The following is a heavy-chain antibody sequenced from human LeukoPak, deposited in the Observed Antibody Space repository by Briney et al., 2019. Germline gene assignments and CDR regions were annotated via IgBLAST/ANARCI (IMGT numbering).Heavy chain of an antibody. CDR3: ARQVVAVAGTGYFDY. J-gene: IGHJ4*02. Sequence: SETLSLTCTVSGGSIRSSSYYWGWIRQPPGKGLEWIGSIYYSGSTYYNASLRSRGTISVDTSKNQFSLKLNSVTAADTAVYFCARQVVAVAGTGYFDYWGQGTLVTVSS. CDR1: GGSIRSSSYY. D-gene: IGHD6-19*01. CDR2: IYYSGST. V-gene: IGHV4-39*01.